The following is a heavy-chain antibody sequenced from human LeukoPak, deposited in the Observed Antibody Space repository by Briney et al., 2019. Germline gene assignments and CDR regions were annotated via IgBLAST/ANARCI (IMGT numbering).Heavy chain of an antibody. CDR3: ASVARSGGAFDI. J-gene: IGHJ3*02. Sequence: PSETQSLTCTVSGGSISSYYWSWIRQPPGKGLEWIGYIYTSGSTNYNPSLKSRVTISVDTSKNQFSLKLSSVTAADTAVYYCASVARSGGAFDIWGQGTMVTVSS. CDR2: IYTSGST. CDR1: GGSISSYY. D-gene: IGHD3-10*01. V-gene: IGHV4-4*09.